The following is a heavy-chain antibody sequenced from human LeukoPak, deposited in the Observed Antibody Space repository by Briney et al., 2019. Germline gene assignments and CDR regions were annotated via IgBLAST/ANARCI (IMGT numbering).Heavy chain of an antibody. CDR1: GGSFSGYY. V-gene: IGHV4-34*01. CDR3: ARGGSPVGATNDY. CDR2: INHSGST. Sequence: SETLSLTCAVSGGSFSGYYLSWIRQPPGKGLEWIGEINHSGSTNYNPSLKSRVTITVDTSKNQFSLKLSSVPAADTAVYYCARGGSPVGATNDYWGQGTLVTVSS. J-gene: IGHJ4*02. D-gene: IGHD1-26*01.